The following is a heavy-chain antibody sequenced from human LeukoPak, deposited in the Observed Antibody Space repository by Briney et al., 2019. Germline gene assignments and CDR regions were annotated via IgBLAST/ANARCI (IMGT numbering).Heavy chain of an antibody. Sequence: GRSLRLSCAASGFTFSSYGMHWVRQAPGKGLEGVAVISYDGSNKYYADSVKGRFTISRDNSKNTLYLQMNSLRAEDTAVYYCARRRYSGSYYRPDAFDIWGQGTMVTVSS. CDR3: ARRRYSGSYYRPDAFDI. J-gene: IGHJ3*02. D-gene: IGHD1-26*01. CDR1: GFTFSSYG. CDR2: ISYDGSNK. V-gene: IGHV3-30*03.